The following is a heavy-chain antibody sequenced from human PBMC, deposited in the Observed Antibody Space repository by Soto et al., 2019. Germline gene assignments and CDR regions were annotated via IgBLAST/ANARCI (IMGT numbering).Heavy chain of an antibody. CDR1: GFTFSSYA. CDR2: IGGSGGST. J-gene: IGHJ5*02. D-gene: IGHD1-1*01. CDR3: AKGDGFWTWFDP. Sequence: GSLRLSCSVSGFTFSSYAMSWVRQAPGKGLEWVSSIGGSGGSTYYAVSVKGRFTISRDNSKNTLYLQLNSLSADDTAFYYCAKGDGFWTWFDPWGQGTLVTVSS. V-gene: IGHV3-23*01.